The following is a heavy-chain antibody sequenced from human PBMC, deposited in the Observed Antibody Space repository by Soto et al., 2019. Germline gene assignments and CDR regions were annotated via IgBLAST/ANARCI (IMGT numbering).Heavy chain of an antibody. Sequence: PSETLSLTCAVYGGSFSGYYWSWIRQPPGKGLEWFGEINHSGSTNYNPSLKSRVTISVDTSKNQFSLKLSSVTAADTAVYYCARRTSILWWSSLNAPGKYFDYWGQGTLVTVSS. J-gene: IGHJ4*02. CDR3: ARRTSILWWSSLNAPGKYFDY. CDR2: INHSGST. D-gene: IGHD2-21*01. V-gene: IGHV4-34*01. CDR1: GGSFSGYY.